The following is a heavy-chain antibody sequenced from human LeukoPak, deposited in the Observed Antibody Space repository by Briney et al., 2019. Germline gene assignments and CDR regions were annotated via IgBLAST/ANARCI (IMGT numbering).Heavy chain of an antibody. CDR3: AKATLGYSYGYSDY. D-gene: IGHD5-18*01. V-gene: IGHV3-23*01. CDR1: GFTFSSYA. J-gene: IGHJ4*02. Sequence: HPGGSLRLSCAASGFTFSSYAMSWVRQAPGKGLEWVSAISGSGGSTYYADSVKGRFTISRDNSKNTLYLQMNSLRAEDTAVYYCAKATLGYSYGYSDYWGQGILVTVSS. CDR2: ISGSGGST.